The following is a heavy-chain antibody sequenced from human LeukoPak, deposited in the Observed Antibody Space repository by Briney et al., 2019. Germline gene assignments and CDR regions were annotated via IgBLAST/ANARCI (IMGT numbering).Heavy chain of an antibody. V-gene: IGHV4-4*07. CDR1: GGSISSYY. CDR2: IYTSGST. D-gene: IGHD1/OR15-1a*01. Sequence: PSETLSLTCTVSGGSISSYYWSWIRQPAGKGLEWIGRIYTSGSTNYNPSLKSRVTMSVDTSKNQFSLKLSSVTAADTAVHYCARDSHSAANTDYYYYYYMDVWGKGTTVTISS. CDR3: ARDSHSAANTDYYYYYYMDV. J-gene: IGHJ6*03.